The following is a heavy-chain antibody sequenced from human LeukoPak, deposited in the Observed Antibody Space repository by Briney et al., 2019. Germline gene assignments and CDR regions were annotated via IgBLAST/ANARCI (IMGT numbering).Heavy chain of an antibody. V-gene: IGHV3-30*04. Sequence: PGRSLRLSCAASGFTFSSYAMHWVRKAPGKGLEWVAVISYDGSNKYYADSVKGRFTISRDNSKNTLYLQMNSLRAEDTAVYYCASNGGEGDYWGQGTLVTVSS. CDR3: ASNGGEGDY. J-gene: IGHJ4*02. CDR1: GFTFSSYA. D-gene: IGHD2-21*01. CDR2: ISYDGSNK.